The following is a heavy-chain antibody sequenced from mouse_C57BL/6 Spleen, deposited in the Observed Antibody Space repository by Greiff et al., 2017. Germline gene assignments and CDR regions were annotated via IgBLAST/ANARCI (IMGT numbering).Heavy chain of an antibody. CDR1: GFTFSDYG. CDR2: ISSGSSTI. CDR3: ARTGTAQATWFAY. D-gene: IGHD3-2*02. Sequence: EVKLMESGGGLVKPGGSLKLSCAASGFTFSDYGMHWVRQAPEKGLEWVAYISSGSSTIYYADTVKGRFTISRDDAKNTLFLQMTSLRSEDTAMYYCARTGTAQATWFAYWGQGTLVTVSA. J-gene: IGHJ3*01. V-gene: IGHV5-17*01.